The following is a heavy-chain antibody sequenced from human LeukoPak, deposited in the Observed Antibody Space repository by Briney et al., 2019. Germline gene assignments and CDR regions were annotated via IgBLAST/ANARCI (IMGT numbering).Heavy chain of an antibody. D-gene: IGHD4-17*01. J-gene: IGHJ4*02. CDR3: ARVHPRAPTVTTYYFDY. V-gene: IGHV1-69*01. Sequence: GSSVKVSCKVSGGTFSSYAISWVRQAPGQGLEWMGGIIPIFGTANYAQKFQGRVTITADESTSTAYMELSSLRSEDTAVYYCARVHPRAPTVTTYYFDYWGQGTLVTVSS. CDR2: IIPIFGTA. CDR1: GGTFSSYA.